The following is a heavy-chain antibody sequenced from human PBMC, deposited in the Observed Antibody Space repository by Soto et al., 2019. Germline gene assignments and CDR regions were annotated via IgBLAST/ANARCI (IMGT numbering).Heavy chain of an antibody. J-gene: IGHJ6*02. CDR1: GFTFSSYG. CDR2: IWYDGSNK. CDR3: ARDLAIIQLWLKYGMGV. V-gene: IGHV3-33*01. Sequence: GGSLRLSCAASGFTFSSYGMHWVRQAPGKGLEWVAVIWYDGSNKYYADSVKGRFTISRDNSKNTLYLQMNSLRAEDTAVYYCARDLAIIQLWLKYGMGVWGQGTTVTVSS. D-gene: IGHD5-18*01.